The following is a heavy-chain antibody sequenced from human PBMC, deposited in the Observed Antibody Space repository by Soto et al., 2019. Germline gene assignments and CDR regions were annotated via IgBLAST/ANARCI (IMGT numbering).Heavy chain of an antibody. CDR3: ARLYCISTSCHYYGMDV. V-gene: IGHV1-69*12. CDR1: GGTFSTYT. J-gene: IGHJ6*02. Sequence: QVQLVQSGAEVKKPGSSVKVSCKASGGTFSTYTVSWVRQAPGQGLEWMGGIIPIFRTANYAQKFQGRVTVTADESTSTAYMELSSLRSEDTAVYYCARLYCISTSCHYYGMDVLGQGTTVTVSS. CDR2: IIPIFRTA. D-gene: IGHD2-2*01.